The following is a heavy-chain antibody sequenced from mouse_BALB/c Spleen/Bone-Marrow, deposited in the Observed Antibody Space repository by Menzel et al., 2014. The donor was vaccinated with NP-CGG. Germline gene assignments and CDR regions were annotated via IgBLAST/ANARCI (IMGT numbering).Heavy chain of an antibody. Sequence: EVKLMESGAELVKPGASVKLSCTASGFNIKDTYIHWVKQRPEQGLEWIGRIDPGNGNTKYDPKFQGKATITADTSSNTAYLQLSSLTSEDTAVYYCARRLRSAMDYWGQGTSVTVSS. J-gene: IGHJ4*01. CDR3: ARRLRSAMDY. CDR1: GFNIKDTY. V-gene: IGHV14-3*02. CDR2: IDPGNGNT. D-gene: IGHD1-1*01.